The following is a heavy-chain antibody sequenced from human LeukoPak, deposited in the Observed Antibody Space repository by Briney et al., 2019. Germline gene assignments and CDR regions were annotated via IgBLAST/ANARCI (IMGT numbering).Heavy chain of an antibody. J-gene: IGHJ4*02. CDR1: GFTFSAYV. CDR3: ARVRADSSGHDIDY. CDR2: LWYDGSNE. Sequence: LTGTSLRLSCVASGFTFSAYVMHWVRQAPGKGLEWVAILWYDGSNEYYADSVKGRFTMSRDNSKNTLHLQMNSLRAEDTAVYYCARVRADSSGHDIDYWGQGTLVTVSS. D-gene: IGHD3-22*01. V-gene: IGHV3-33*01.